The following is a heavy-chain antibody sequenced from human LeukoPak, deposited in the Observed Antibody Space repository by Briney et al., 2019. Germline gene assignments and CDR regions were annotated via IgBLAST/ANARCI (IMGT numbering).Heavy chain of an antibody. CDR2: ITSGGGST. V-gene: IGHV3-23*01. CDR3: ARGYSYGASGFDY. J-gene: IGHJ4*02. CDR1: GFTFSSYG. Sequence: GALRLSCAASGFTFSSYGISWVRQAPGKGLQWVSTITSGGGSTYYADSVKGRFTISRDNAKNSLYLQMNSLRAEDTAVYYCARGYSYGASGFDYWGQGTLVTVSS. D-gene: IGHD5-18*01.